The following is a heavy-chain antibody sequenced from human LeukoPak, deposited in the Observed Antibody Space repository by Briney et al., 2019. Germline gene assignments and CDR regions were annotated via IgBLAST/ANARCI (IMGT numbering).Heavy chain of an antibody. V-gene: IGHV4-39*07. CDR2: IYYSGST. CDR1: GGSISSSSYY. D-gene: IGHD3-10*01. J-gene: IGHJ5*02. Sequence: SETLSLTCTVSGGSISSSSYYWGWIRQPPGKGLEWIGSIYYSGSTYYNPSLKSRVTISVDTSKNQFSLKLSSVTAADTAVYYCARGFYGSGSLNWFDPWGQGTLVTVSS. CDR3: ARGFYGSGSLNWFDP.